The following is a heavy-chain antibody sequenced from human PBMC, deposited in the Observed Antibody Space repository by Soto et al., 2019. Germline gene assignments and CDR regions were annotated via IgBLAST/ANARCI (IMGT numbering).Heavy chain of an antibody. V-gene: IGHV3-23*01. CDR1: GFTLSNYA. CDR3: AKGGSLTGYFTYDY. CDR2: ISASGDST. Sequence: EVQLLESGGGLVQPGWSLRLSCATSGFTLSNYAMNWVRQSPGKGLEWVSSISASGDSTYYPESVKGRFTVSRDNSKNTLYLKIDSLRAEDTAVYYCAKGGSLTGYFTYDYWGQGALVTVSS. J-gene: IGHJ4*02. D-gene: IGHD3-9*01.